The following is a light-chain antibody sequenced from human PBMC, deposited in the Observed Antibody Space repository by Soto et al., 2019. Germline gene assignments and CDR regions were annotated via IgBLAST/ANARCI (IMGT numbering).Light chain of an antibody. CDR1: SSDVGAYNY. CDR3: SSYTDSITLV. CDR2: AVS. V-gene: IGLV2-14*01. Sequence: QSALTQPASVSGSPGQSITISCTGTSSDVGAYNYVSWYQHHPGKVPKLMIYAVSNRPSGVSNCFSASKSGNTASLTISGLQAEDEADYYCSSYTDSITLVFGTGTKVTVL. J-gene: IGLJ1*01.